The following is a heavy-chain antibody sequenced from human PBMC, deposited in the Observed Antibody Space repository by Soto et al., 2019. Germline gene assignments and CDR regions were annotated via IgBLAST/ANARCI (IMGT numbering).Heavy chain of an antibody. CDR1: GFTFSSYA. CDR3: AKGLGYCSGGSCYSCFDY. J-gene: IGHJ4*02. D-gene: IGHD2-15*01. Sequence: EVQLLESGGGLVQPGGSLRLSCAASGFTFSSYAMSWVRQAPGKGLEWVSAISGSGGSTYYADSVKGRFTISRDNSKNTLYPQMISLRAEDTAVYYCAKGLGYCSGGSCYSCFDYWGQGTLVTVSS. V-gene: IGHV3-23*01. CDR2: ISGSGGST.